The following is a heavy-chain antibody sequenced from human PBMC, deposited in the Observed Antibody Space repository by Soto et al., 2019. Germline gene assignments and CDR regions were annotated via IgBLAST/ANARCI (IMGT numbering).Heavy chain of an antibody. D-gene: IGHD6-19*01. CDR2: FNHSGST. CDR1: GGSFSGYH. J-gene: IGHJ4*02. V-gene: IGHV4-34*01. Sequence: QVQLQQWGAGLLKPSETLSLTCAVYGGSFSGYHWSWIRQPPGKGLEWIGEFNHSGSTKYNPSLKSRVMISADSSKNQFSLKLSSVTAADTAVYYCARRAWYSSGWVYFDYWGQGTLVAVSS. CDR3: ARRAWYSSGWVYFDY.